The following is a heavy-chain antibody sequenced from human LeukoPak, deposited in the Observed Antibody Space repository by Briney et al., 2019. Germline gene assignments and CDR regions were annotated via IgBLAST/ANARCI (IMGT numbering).Heavy chain of an antibody. CDR3: ARFILPGYMDV. J-gene: IGHJ6*03. V-gene: IGHV3-30*04. Sequence: GGSLRLSCAASGFTFSCYVMHWVRQAPGKGLEWVAIISYDGSNEYYADSVKGRFTISRDNAKNSLYLQMNSLRAEDTAVYYCARFILPGYMDVWGKGTTVTVSS. CDR2: ISYDGSNE. D-gene: IGHD2-15*01. CDR1: GFTFSCYV.